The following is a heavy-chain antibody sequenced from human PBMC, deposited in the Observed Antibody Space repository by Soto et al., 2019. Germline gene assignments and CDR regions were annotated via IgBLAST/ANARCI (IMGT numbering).Heavy chain of an antibody. D-gene: IGHD2-15*01. CDR1: GGSISSGDYY. Sequence: SETLSLTCTVSGGSISSGDYYWSWIRQPPGKGLEWIGYIYYSGSTNYNPSLKSRVTISVDTSKNQFSLKLSSVTAADTAVYYCARAIYCSGGSCYSGLDYWGQGTLVTVSS. J-gene: IGHJ4*02. V-gene: IGHV4-61*08. CDR3: ARAIYCSGGSCYSGLDY. CDR2: IYYSGST.